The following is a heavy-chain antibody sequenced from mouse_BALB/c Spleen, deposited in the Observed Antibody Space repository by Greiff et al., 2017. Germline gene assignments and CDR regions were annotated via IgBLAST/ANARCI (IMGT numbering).Heavy chain of an antibody. V-gene: IGHV1-14*01. CDR1: GYTFTSYV. CDR2: IDPSNSET. D-gene: IGHD2-4*01. CDR3: ARVIYYDYLFAY. J-gene: IGHJ3*01. Sequence: EVQLQESGPELVKPGASVKMSCKASGYTFTSYVMHWVKQKPGQGLEWIGMIDPSNSETRLNQKFKDKATLNVDKSSNTAYMQLSSLTSEDSAVYYCARVIYYDYLFAYWGQGTLVTVSA.